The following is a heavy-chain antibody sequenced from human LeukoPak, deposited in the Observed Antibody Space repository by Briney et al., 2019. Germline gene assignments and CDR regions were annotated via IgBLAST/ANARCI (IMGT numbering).Heavy chain of an antibody. D-gene: IGHD6-19*01. J-gene: IGHJ6*02. Sequence: SETLSLTCTVAGGSIISYYWSWIRQPPGKGREWSGYIYYSGSTNYNPSLKSRVTISVDTSKNQFSLKLSSVTAADTAVYYCARGSSGWYSDYYYGMDVWGQGTTVTVSS. CDR2: IYYSGST. CDR3: ARGSSGWYSDYYYGMDV. V-gene: IGHV4-59*01. CDR1: GGSIISYY.